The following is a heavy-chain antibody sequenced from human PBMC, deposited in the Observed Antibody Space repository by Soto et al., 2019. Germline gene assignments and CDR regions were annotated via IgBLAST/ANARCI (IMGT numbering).Heavy chain of an antibody. D-gene: IGHD5-12*01. J-gene: IGHJ6*02. CDR2: TYYRSKWYN. Sequence: SQTLSLTCAISGDSVSSNSAAWNWIRQSPSRGLEWLGRTYYRSKWYNDYAVSVKSRITINPDTSKNQFSLQLNSVTPEDTAVYYCARARGDNGYDFYYYYYYGMEVWGQGTTVTVSS. CDR3: ARARGDNGYDFYYYYYYGMEV. CDR1: GDSVSSNSAA. V-gene: IGHV6-1*01.